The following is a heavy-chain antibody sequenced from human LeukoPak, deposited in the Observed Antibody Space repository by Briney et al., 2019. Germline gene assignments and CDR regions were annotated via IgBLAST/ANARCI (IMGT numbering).Heavy chain of an antibody. V-gene: IGHV3-30*18. D-gene: IGHD2-2*01. CDR3: AKEYCTTTNCLGD. CDR2: ISHDGSEK. J-gene: IGHJ4*02. Sequence: SGGSLGLSCAASGFTFSTYVLHWVRQAPGKGLEWVAVISHDGSEKYYADSVKGRFTISRDNSKNTLYLQMNSLRAEDTAVYYCAKEYCTTTNCLGDWGLGTLVTVSS. CDR1: GFTFSTYV.